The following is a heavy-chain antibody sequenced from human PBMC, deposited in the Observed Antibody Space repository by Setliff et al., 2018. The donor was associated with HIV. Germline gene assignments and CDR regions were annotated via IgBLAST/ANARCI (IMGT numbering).Heavy chain of an antibody. Sequence: SETLSLTCDVSGDSFTTTSHSWAWLRQPAGRGLEWIGHVYSRGNTDYNPSLASRVSILMSTSEIQFSLTLNSVTAADTAKYYWARGRLMGSTVLFFDFWGQGILVTVTS. CDR1: GDSFTTTSHS. V-gene: IGHV4-61*09. CDR3: ARGRLMGSTVLFFDF. J-gene: IGHJ4*02. CDR2: VYSRGNT. D-gene: IGHD2-21*01.